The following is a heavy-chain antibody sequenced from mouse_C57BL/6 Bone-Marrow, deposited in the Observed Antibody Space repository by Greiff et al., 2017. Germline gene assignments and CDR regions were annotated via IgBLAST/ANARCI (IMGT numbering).Heavy chain of an antibody. J-gene: IGHJ2*01. CDR3: KNVYYYGRYFDY. CDR2: IDPSDSYT. D-gene: IGHD1-1*01. V-gene: IGHV1-59*01. CDR1: GYTFTSYW. Sequence: QVHVKQPGAELVRPGTSVKLSCKASGYTFTSYWMHWVKQRPGQGLEWIGVIDPSDSYTNYNQKFKGKATLTVDTSSSTAYMQLSSLTSEDSAVYYCKNVYYYGRYFDYWGQGTTLTVSS.